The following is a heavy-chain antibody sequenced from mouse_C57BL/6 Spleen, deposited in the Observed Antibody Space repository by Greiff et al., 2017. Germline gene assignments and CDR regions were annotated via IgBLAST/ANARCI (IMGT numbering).Heavy chain of an antibody. CDR2: FDPSDSYP. CDR3: ARNDGGFGY. CDR1: GYTFTSYW. Sequence: QVQLQQPGAELVKPGASVKLSCKASGYTFTSYWMQCVKQRPGQGLECILEFDPSDSYPNYNQKFKGKATLTVDTSSSTAYMQPSSLTSEDFSVYYCARNDGGFGYWGQGSLVTVCA. D-gene: IGHD2-3*01. J-gene: IGHJ3*01. V-gene: IGHV1-50*01.